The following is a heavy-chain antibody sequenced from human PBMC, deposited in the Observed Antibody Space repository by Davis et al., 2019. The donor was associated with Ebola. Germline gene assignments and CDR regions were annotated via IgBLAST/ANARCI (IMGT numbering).Heavy chain of an antibody. Sequence: KVSCKGSGYSFTSYWIGWVRQLLGKGLEWMGIIYPGDSDTRYSPSFQGQVTISADKSISPAYLQWSSLKASDTAMYYCARHVLRRGYFDYWGQGTLVTVSS. CDR2: IYPGDSDT. J-gene: IGHJ4*02. V-gene: IGHV5-51*01. CDR1: GYSFTSYW. CDR3: ARHVLRRGYFDY. D-gene: IGHD5-24*01.